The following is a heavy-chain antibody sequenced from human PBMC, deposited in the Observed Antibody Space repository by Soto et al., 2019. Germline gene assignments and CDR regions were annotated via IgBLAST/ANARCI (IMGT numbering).Heavy chain of an antibody. D-gene: IGHD3-22*01. V-gene: IGHV3-23*01. CDR3: ARDGASYYDTWHLDL. CDR2: ISGSGDST. Sequence: EVQVLESGGGLVQPGGSLRLSCAASGFTFSNHAMTWVRQAPGKGLEWVSGISGSGDSTYYADSVKGRFTIARDNSKNTLYLQMNSLRAEDTAVYHCARDGASYYDTWHLDLWGRGTLVTVSS. J-gene: IGHJ2*01. CDR1: GFTFSNHA.